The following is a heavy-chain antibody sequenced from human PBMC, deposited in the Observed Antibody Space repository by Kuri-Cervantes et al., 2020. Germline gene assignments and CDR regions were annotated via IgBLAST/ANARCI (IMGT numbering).Heavy chain of an antibody. Sequence: ASVKVSCKASGYAFTSYAMNWVRQAPGQGLEWMGWINTNTGNPTYAQGFTGRFVFSLDTSVSTAYLQISSLKAEDTAVYYCARGSGSYYSNYYYYGMDVWGQGTTVTVSS. CDR2: INTNTGNP. V-gene: IGHV7-4-1*02. J-gene: IGHJ6*02. CDR3: ARGSGSYYSNYYYYGMDV. D-gene: IGHD3-10*01. CDR1: GYAFTSYA.